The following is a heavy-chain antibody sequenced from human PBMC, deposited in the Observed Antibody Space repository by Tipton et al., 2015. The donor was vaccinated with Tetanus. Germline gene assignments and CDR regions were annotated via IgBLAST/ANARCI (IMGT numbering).Heavy chain of an antibody. J-gene: IGHJ6*03. CDR2: ISAYNGNT. CDR3: ARDVGRDYYDSSGYYMDV. D-gene: IGHD3-22*01. Sequence: QLVQSGAEVKKPGASVKVSCKASGYTFTSYGISWVRQAPGQGLEWMGWISAYNGNTNYAQKLQGRVTMTTDTSTSTAYMELRSLRSDDTAVYYCARDVGRDYYDSSGYYMDVWGKGPRSPSP. V-gene: IGHV1-18*01. CDR1: GYTFTSYG.